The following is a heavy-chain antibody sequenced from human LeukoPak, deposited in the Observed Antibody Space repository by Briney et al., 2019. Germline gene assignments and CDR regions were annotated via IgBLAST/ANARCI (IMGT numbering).Heavy chain of an antibody. Sequence: GGSLRLSCAASGFTFSTYNMNWVRQAPGKGLEWVSSTSSTSSSYIYYADSVKGRFTISRDNAKNSLYLQMNSLRAEDTAVYYCAELGITMIGGVWGKGTTVTISS. CDR2: TSSTSSSYI. D-gene: IGHD3-10*02. CDR1: GFTFSTYN. J-gene: IGHJ6*04. CDR3: AELGITMIGGV. V-gene: IGHV3-21*01.